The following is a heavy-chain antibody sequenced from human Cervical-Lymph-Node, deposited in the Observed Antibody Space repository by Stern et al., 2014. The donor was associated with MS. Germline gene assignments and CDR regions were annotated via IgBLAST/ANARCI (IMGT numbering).Heavy chain of an antibody. CDR3: ARGLLGSENAFDI. J-gene: IGHJ3*02. D-gene: IGHD2-15*01. V-gene: IGHV1-18*01. Sequence: VQLEESGAEVKKPGASVKVSCKASGYTFTSYGISWVRQAPGQGLEWMGCIIHSNGNTIYARNLQGRVTMTTDTSTSTAYMELRSLRSDDTAVYYCARGLLGSENAFDIWGQGTMVTVSS. CDR1: GYTFTSYG. CDR2: IIHSNGNT.